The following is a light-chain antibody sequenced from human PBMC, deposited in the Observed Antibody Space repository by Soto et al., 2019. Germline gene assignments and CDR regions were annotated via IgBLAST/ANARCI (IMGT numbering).Light chain of an antibody. CDR2: GAS. V-gene: IGKV3-15*01. J-gene: IGKJ4*01. CDR3: QQYTNWPPGALA. CDR1: QSVRTN. Sequence: EIVMTQSPGTLSVSPGERATLSCRASQSVRTNVAWYQQRPGQAPRLLIYGASSRATGVPARFGGSGSVTEFTLTISSLQSKYFAVYYCQQYTNWPPGALAFGGGTKVE.